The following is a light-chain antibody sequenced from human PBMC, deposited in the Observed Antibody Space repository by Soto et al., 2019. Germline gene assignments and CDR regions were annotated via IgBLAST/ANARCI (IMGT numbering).Light chain of an antibody. J-gene: IGLJ3*02. CDR2: EDN. CDR3: CSYAPKSTVV. CDR1: SSDVGSYNL. Sequence: QSALTQPASVSGSPGQSITISCTGTSSDVGSYNLVSWYQQHPGKAPKLMIYEDNKRPSGVSNRFSGSKSGNTASLTISGLLAEGGAHYYCCSYAPKSTVVFGGGTEVAVL. V-gene: IGLV2-23*01.